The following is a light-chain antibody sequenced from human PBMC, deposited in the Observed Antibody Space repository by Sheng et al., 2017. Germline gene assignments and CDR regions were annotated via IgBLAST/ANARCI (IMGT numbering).Light chain of an antibody. CDR2: GAS. V-gene: IGKV3-15*01. CDR3: QQYEDLPPFK. Sequence: EIVLTQSPATPSLSPGERAILSCRASQSVGNNLAWYQQRPGQAPRLLIYGASTRATGLPARFSGSGSGTEFTLTISSLQPEDFATYYCQQYEDLPPFKFGPGTKVDFK. CDR1: QSVGNN. J-gene: IGKJ3*01.